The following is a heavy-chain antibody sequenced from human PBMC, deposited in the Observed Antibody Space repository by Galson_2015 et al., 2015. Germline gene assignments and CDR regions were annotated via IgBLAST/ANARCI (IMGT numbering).Heavy chain of an antibody. Sequence: ATLSLTCTVSGDSISSSKYYWGWIRQPPGNRLEWIGSIYNSGSTYYNPSLKSRVTISAATSKNQFSLKLTSVTATDTAVYYCARTSGSYGPPNCWGQGTLVTVSS. CDR3: ARTSGSYGPPNC. J-gene: IGHJ4*02. CDR2: IYNSGST. V-gene: IGHV4-39*01. CDR1: GDSISSSKYY. D-gene: IGHD1-26*01.